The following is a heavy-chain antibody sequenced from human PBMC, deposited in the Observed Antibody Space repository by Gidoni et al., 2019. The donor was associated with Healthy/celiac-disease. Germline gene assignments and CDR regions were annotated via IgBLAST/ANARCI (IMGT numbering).Heavy chain of an antibody. Sequence: EVQLVESGGGLVQPGGSLRLSCAASGFPFSSYWMHWVRQAPGKGLVWVSRINSDGSSTSYADSVKGRFTISRDNAKNTLYLQMNSLRAEDTAVYYCARDSGSYYTPTRYPDYWGQGTLVTVSS. CDR3: ARDSGSYYTPTRYPDY. V-gene: IGHV3-74*01. J-gene: IGHJ4*02. CDR2: INSDGSST. D-gene: IGHD1-26*01. CDR1: GFPFSSYW.